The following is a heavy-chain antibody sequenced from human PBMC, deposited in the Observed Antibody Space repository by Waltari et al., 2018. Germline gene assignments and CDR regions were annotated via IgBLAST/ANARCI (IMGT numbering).Heavy chain of an antibody. Sequence: QVQLVQSGAEVKKPGSSVTVSCKASGGTFRSYAISWVRQAPGQGLEWMGGIIPIFGTANYAQKFQGRVTITADESTSTAYMELSSLRSEDTVVYYCARALIVVVPAAAHYYYGMDVWGQGTTVTVSS. CDR1: GGTFRSYA. CDR2: IIPIFGTA. J-gene: IGHJ6*02. V-gene: IGHV1-69*01. CDR3: ARALIVVVPAAAHYYYGMDV. D-gene: IGHD2-2*01.